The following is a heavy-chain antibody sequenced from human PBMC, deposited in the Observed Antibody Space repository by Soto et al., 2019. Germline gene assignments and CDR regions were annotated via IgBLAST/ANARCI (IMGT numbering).Heavy chain of an antibody. Sequence: QVQLVQSGAEVKKPGSSVKVSCKVSGGTFNNNLINWVRQAPGQGLEWMGGIIPLFGTPNYAQKFQGRVTITADATTSTAYMELTSLTSHDTAVYYCTRETRACGGLADVWGQGTLGTVSS. CDR3: TRETRACGGLADV. D-gene: IGHD2-15*01. CDR2: IIPLFGTP. CDR1: GGTFNNNL. J-gene: IGHJ4*02. V-gene: IGHV1-69*01.